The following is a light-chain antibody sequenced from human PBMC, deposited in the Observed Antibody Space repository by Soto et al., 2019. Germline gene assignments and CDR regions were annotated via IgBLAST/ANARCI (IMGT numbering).Light chain of an antibody. CDR2: DAS. CDR3: QQRSDWPYT. CDR1: QRLSDY. J-gene: IGKJ2*01. V-gene: IGKV3-11*01. Sequence: EIVLTQSPATLSLSPGERATLSCRASQRLSDYLAWYQQKPGQAPRLLIYDASHRATGIPARFSGSGFGTDFTLTISSLETEDFAVYYCQQRSDWPYTFDQGTKLEMK.